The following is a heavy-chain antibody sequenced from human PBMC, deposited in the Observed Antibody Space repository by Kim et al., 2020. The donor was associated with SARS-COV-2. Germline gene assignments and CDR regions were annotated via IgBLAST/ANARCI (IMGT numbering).Heavy chain of an antibody. CDR2: INAGNGNT. J-gene: IGHJ4*02. D-gene: IGHD6-19*01. CDR3: ARDFAVAGREGDY. Sequence: ASVKVSCKASGYTFIGYAMHWVRQAPGLRLEWMGWINAGNGNTKYSQKFQGRVTFTRDTSASTAYMELSSLRSEDTAVYYCARDFAVAGREGDYWGQGTLVTVSS. V-gene: IGHV1-3*01. CDR1: GYTFIGYA.